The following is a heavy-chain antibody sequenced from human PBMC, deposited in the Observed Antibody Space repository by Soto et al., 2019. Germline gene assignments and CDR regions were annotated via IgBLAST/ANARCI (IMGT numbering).Heavy chain of an antibody. CDR1: GFTFSSYW. D-gene: IGHD4-17*01. CDR3: ARGPTDYGDFLGVWFDP. V-gene: IGHV3-74*01. J-gene: IGHJ5*02. Sequence: EVQLVESGGGLVQPGGSLRLSCAASGFTFSSYWMHWVRQAPGKGLVWVSRINSDGSSTSYADSVKGRFTISRDNAKNTLYLQMNSLRAEDTAVYYCARGPTDYGDFLGVWFDPWGQGTLVTVSS. CDR2: INSDGSST.